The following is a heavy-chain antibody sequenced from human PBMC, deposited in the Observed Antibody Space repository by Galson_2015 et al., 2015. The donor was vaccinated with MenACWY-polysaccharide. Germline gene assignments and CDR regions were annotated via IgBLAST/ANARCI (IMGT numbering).Heavy chain of an antibody. CDR1: GGSISSSNW. D-gene: IGHD1-26*01. CDR2: IFHSGST. J-gene: IGHJ4*02. CDR3: ARVFLSQSYPFDY. V-gene: IGHV4-4*02. Sequence: LSLTCAVSGGSISSSNWWSWVRQPPGKGLEWIGEIFHSGSTNYNPFLKSRVTISVDKSKNQFPLKLSSVTAADAAVYYCARVFLSQSYPFDYWGQGTLVTVSS.